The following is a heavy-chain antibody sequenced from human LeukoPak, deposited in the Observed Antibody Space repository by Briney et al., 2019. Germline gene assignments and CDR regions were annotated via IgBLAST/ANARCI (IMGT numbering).Heavy chain of an antibody. CDR3: AKDRVGAMLYFDY. V-gene: IGHV3-23*01. J-gene: IGHJ4*02. D-gene: IGHD1-26*01. CDR1: GFTFNNYG. Sequence: GGSLRLSCAVSGFTFNNYGMSWLRPAPGKGLEWVSAISGSGFNTYYADSVKGRFTISRDNSKNTLYLQMNSLRAEDTAVYYCAKDRVGAMLYFDYGGQGTLVTVSS. CDR2: ISGSGFNT.